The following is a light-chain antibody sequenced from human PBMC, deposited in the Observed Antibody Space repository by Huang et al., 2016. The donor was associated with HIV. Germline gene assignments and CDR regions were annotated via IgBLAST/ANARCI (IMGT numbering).Light chain of an antibody. CDR3: LQHHAYPRT. V-gene: IGKV1-17*03. J-gene: IGKJ1*01. CDR2: AAS. Sequence: DIQLTQSPSAMSASVGDRVSITCRASQGIANYLVWFQQRPGGAPKRLIYAASILQSGVPSRFSGSGSGTKFTLTISGLQPEDFATYYCLQHHAYPRTCGQGTKVEV. CDR1: QGIANY.